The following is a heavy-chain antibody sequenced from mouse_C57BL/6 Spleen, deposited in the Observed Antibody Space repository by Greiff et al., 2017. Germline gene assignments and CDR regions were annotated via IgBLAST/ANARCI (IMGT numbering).Heavy chain of an antibody. J-gene: IGHJ3*01. V-gene: IGHV1-72*01. CDR2: IDPNSGGS. D-gene: IGHD3-2*02. Sequence: QVQLQQPGAELVQPGASVKLSCKASGYTFTSYWMHWVQQRPGRGLEWIGRIDPNSGGSKYNEKFKSKATLTVDKPSSTAYMQLSSLTSEDSAVYYCALDSSGYAFAYWGQGTLVTVSA. CDR3: ALDSSGYAFAY. CDR1: GYTFTSYW.